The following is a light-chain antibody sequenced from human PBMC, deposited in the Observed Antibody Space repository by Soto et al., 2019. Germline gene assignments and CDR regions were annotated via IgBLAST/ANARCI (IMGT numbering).Light chain of an antibody. V-gene: IGLV6-57*04. CDR2: EDD. CDR3: QSYDSSMWV. CDR1: SGSIASNY. J-gene: IGLJ3*02. Sequence: NFMLTQPHSVSESPGKTVTISCTRSSGSIASNYVQWYQQRPGSAPTTVISEDDQRPSGVPDRFSGSIDSSSNSASLTISGLKTEDEADYYCQSYDSSMWVFGGGTQLTVL.